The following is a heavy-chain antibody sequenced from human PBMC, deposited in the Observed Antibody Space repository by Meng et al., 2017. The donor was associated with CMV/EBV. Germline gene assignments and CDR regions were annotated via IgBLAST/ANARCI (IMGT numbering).Heavy chain of an antibody. J-gene: IGHJ4*02. CDR2: ISWNSGSI. CDR3: ARGGVYYDFWSGYYYYFDY. CDR1: GFTFDDYA. V-gene: IGHV3-9*01. D-gene: IGHD3-3*01. Sequence: SLKISCAASGFTFDDYAMHWVRQAPGKGLEWVSGISWNSGSIGYADSVKGRFTISRDNAKNSLYLQMNSLRAEDTALYYCARGGVYYDFWSGYYYYFDYWGQGTLVTVSS.